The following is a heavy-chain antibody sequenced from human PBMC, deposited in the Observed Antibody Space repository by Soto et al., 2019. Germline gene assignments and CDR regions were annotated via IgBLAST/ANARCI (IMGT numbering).Heavy chain of an antibody. Sequence: PGGSLRLSCVASGFTLSTYAMSWVRHAPGKGLERVSGITGSGGSTYYADSVKGRFTISRDNSKSTVSLHMNSLRAEDTAVYYCARVVISGSYLGYWGQGTLVTVSS. V-gene: IGHV3-23*01. CDR1: GFTLSTYA. J-gene: IGHJ4*02. D-gene: IGHD1-26*01. CDR2: ITGSGGST. CDR3: ARVVISGSYLGY.